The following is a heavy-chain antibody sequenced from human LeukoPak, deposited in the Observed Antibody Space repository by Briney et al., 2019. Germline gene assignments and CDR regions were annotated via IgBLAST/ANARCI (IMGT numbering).Heavy chain of an antibody. CDR1: GGSISSGGYY. V-gene: IGHV4-30-2*01. J-gene: IGHJ4*02. CDR2: IYHSRST. Sequence: SQTLSLTCTVSGGSISSGGYYWNWIRQPPGKGLEWIGYIYHSRSTYYNPSLKSRVTISVDRSKNQFSLKLSSVTAADTALYYCARDKGIAAADLTYFDYWGQGTLVTVSS. CDR3: ARDKGIAAADLTYFDY. D-gene: IGHD6-13*01.